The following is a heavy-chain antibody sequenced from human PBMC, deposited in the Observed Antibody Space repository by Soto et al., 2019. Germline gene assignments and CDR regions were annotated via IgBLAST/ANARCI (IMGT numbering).Heavy chain of an antibody. CDR1: GYPFPSFE. V-gene: IGHV1-3*01. J-gene: IGHJ4*02. CDR3: ARESNHYQDFFQN. CDR2: ISNAGSGNT. Sequence: ASVKVSCKTSGYPFPSFEVHWIRQAPGQRPEWMGGISNAGSGNTKYSRKFQDRLTITGDKRATTVYMALSSLTSEDTATYYCARESNHYQDFFQNWGQGTQVTVSS. D-gene: IGHD2-2*01.